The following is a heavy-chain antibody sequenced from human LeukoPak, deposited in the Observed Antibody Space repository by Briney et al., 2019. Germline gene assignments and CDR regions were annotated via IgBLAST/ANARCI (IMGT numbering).Heavy chain of an antibody. CDR3: AKDLSMVRGVPPYFDY. Sequence: PGGSLRLSCAASGFTFSSYGMSWVRQAPGKGLEWVAAISGSGGSTYYADSVKGRFTISRDNSKNTLYLQMNSLRAEDTAVYYCAKDLSMVRGVPPYFDYWGQGTLVTVSS. CDR1: GFTFSSYG. V-gene: IGHV3-23*01. D-gene: IGHD3-10*01. J-gene: IGHJ4*02. CDR2: ISGSGGST.